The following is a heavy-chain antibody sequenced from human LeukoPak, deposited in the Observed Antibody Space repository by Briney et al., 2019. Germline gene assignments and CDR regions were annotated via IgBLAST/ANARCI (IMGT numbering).Heavy chain of an antibody. Sequence: GRSLRLSCAASGFTFDDYGMHWVRQAPGKGLEWVSGISWNSGTVVYADSVRGRFTISRDNAKNSVYLQMNSLKAEDTALYYCAKGGYSSGWYGDHWGQGTLVTVSS. V-gene: IGHV3-9*01. CDR1: GFTFDDYG. CDR2: ISWNSGTV. D-gene: IGHD6-19*01. J-gene: IGHJ4*02. CDR3: AKGGYSSGWYGDH.